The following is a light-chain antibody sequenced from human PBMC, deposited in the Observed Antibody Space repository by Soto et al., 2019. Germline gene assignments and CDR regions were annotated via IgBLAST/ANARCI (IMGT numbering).Light chain of an antibody. V-gene: IGKV3-15*01. CDR2: GAS. CDR3: QQYSGWPRT. Sequence: ETVMTQSPATLSVSPGDRVTLSCRASQSIGTNLLWLQQSPGQPPRLLISGASDRVAGVPDRFSGSGSGTDFPLPISGLQSEDCAVYYCQQYSGWPRTFGQGTKLEIK. J-gene: IGKJ2*01. CDR1: QSIGTN.